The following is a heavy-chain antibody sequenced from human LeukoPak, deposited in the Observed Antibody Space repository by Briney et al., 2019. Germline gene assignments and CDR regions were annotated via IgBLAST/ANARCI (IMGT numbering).Heavy chain of an antibody. CDR1: GASISSGSNY. V-gene: IGHV4-39*07. CDR2: IYSSGST. Sequence: PSETLSLTCSVSGASISSGSNYWGWIRQPPGKTLEWIGSIYSSGSTYYNPSLKSRVIIIIDTPKNHFSLTLSSVTAADTAVYYCARGRDYGDYGRYYYYMDVWGKGTTVTISS. D-gene: IGHD4-17*01. J-gene: IGHJ6*03. CDR3: ARGRDYGDYGRYYYYMDV.